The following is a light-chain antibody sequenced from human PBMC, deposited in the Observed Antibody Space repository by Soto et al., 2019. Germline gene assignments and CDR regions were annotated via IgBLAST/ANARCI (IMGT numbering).Light chain of an antibody. CDR3: SSYTSSHTRV. CDR2: DVN. V-gene: IGLV2-14*01. CDR1: SSDVGGYDF. J-gene: IGLJ1*01. Sequence: QSALTQPASVSGSPGQSITISCTGTSSDVGGYDFVSWYQHHPGKAPKLMIYDVNNRPSGLSNRFSGSKSGNTASLTISGLQTDDEADYYCSSYTSSHTRVFGTGTKVTVL.